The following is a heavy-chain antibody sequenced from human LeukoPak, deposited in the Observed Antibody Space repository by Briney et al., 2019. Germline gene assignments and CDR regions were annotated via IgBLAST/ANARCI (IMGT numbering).Heavy chain of an antibody. J-gene: IGHJ4*02. V-gene: IGHV3-48*03. Sequence: GGSLRLSCAASGFTFSSYEMNWVRQAPGKGLEWVSYISSSGSTIYYADSVKGRFTISRDNSKNTLYLQMNSLRDEDTAVYYCARGGSGSRWQPFDYWGQGTLVTVSS. CDR1: GFTFSSYE. D-gene: IGHD6-13*01. CDR2: ISSSGSTI. CDR3: ARGGSGSRWQPFDY.